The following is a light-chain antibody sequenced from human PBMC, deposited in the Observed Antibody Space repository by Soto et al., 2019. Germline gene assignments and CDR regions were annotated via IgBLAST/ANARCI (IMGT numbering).Light chain of an antibody. CDR3: AAWDDSLNEVV. CDR2: SND. Sequence: QSVLPQPPSASATPGQRVTISCSGSDSNIGSNTVNWYRQLPGTTPKLLIYSNDQRPSGVPDRFSGSKSGTSASLAISGLQSEDEADYYCAAWDDSLNEVVFGGGTQLTVL. V-gene: IGLV1-44*01. J-gene: IGLJ2*01. CDR1: DSNIGSNT.